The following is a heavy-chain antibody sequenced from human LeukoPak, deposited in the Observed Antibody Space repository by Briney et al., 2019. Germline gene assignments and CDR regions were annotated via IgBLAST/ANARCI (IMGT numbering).Heavy chain of an antibody. CDR2: INTNTGNP. CDR3: ARGMVSGVVVVATVECWFDP. CDR1: GYTFTSYA. V-gene: IGHV7-4-1*02. Sequence: ASVKVSCKASGYTFTSYAMNWVRQAPGQGLEWMGWINTNTGNPTYAQGFTGRFVFSLVTSVSTAYLQISSLKAEDTAVYYCARGMVSGVVVVATVECWFDPWGQGTLVTVSS. D-gene: IGHD2-15*01. J-gene: IGHJ5*02.